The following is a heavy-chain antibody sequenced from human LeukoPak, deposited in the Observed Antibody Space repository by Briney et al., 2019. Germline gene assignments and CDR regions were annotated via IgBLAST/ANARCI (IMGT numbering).Heavy chain of an antibody. CDR1: GFTFSSYA. CDR3: ARSFTWTPSETAFDI. D-gene: IGHD3/OR15-3a*01. Sequence: GGSLRLSCAASGFTFSSYAMSWVPQAPGKGLEWVSAISGSGGSTYYADSVKGRFTISRDNSKNTLYLQMNSLRAEDTAVYYCARSFTWTPSETAFDIWGQGTMVTVSS. CDR2: ISGSGGST. V-gene: IGHV3-23*01. J-gene: IGHJ3*02.